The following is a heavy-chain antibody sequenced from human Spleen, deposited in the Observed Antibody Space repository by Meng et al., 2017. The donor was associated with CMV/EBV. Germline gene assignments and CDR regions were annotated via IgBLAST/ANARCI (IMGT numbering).Heavy chain of an antibody. CDR1: GFSFSSYG. CDR3: ASEDNNGKSDY. CDR2: IQYDGNNK. Sequence: GESLKISCAASGFSFSSYGMHWVRQAPGKGLEWVSFIQYDGNNKYYADSVKGRFTISRDNSKNTLYLQMDSLRAEDTAVYYCASEDNNGKSDYWGQGTLVTVSS. D-gene: IGHD2-8*01. V-gene: IGHV3-30*02. J-gene: IGHJ4*02.